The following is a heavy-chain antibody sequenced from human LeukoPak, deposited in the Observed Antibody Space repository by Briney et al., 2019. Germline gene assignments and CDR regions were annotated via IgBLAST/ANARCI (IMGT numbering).Heavy chain of an antibody. Sequence: PSGTLSLTCTVSGGSISGFYWSWIRQPAGKGLEWIGRIYPSGGTNYNPSLKSRVTMSTDTSKNQFSLKLRSVTAADTAVYYCAREYGDLDYWGQGTLVTVSS. CDR3: AREYGDLDY. J-gene: IGHJ4*02. V-gene: IGHV4-4*07. CDR1: GGSISGFY. CDR2: IYPSGGT. D-gene: IGHD2-21*01.